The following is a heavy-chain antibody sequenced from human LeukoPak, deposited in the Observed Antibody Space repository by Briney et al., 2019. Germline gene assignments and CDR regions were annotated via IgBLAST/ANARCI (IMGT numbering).Heavy chain of an antibody. CDR2: VNSDGSDT. CDR1: GFTFSSYW. V-gene: IGHV3-74*01. J-gene: IGHJ6*02. CDR3: ARARGRGSYYYYYGMDV. D-gene: IGHD1-26*01. Sequence: GGSLRLSCGVSGFTFSSYWMHWVRQAPGKGLVWVSRVNSDGSDTTYADSVKGRFTISRDNAKNTLYLQMNSLRAEDTAVYYCARARGRGSYYYYYGMDVWGQGTTVTVSS.